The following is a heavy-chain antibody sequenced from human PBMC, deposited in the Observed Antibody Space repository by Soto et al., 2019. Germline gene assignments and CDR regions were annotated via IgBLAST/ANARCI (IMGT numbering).Heavy chain of an antibody. CDR2: ISYDGSNK. CDR1: GFTFSSYA. J-gene: IGHJ6*02. Sequence: QVQLVESGGGVVQPGRSPRLSCAASGFTFSSYAMHWVRQAPGKGLEWVAVISYDGSNKYYADSVKGRFTISRDNSKNTLYLQMNSLRAEDTAVYYCARDYYDSSGPMDVWGQGTTVTVSS. D-gene: IGHD3-22*01. CDR3: ARDYYDSSGPMDV. V-gene: IGHV3-30-3*01.